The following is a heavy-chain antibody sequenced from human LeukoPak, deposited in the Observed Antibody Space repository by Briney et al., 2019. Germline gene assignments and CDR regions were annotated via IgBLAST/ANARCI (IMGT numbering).Heavy chain of an antibody. D-gene: IGHD3-10*01. Sequence: ASVKVSCKASGYTFTSYGISWVRQAPGQGLEWMGWISAYNGNTNYAQKLQGRVTMTTDTSTSTAYMELRSLRSDDTAVYYCARVPGLYGSGTLPRYYYGMDVWGHGTTVTVSS. CDR3: ARVPGLYGSGTLPRYYYGMDV. CDR1: GYTFTSYG. J-gene: IGHJ6*02. V-gene: IGHV1-18*01. CDR2: ISAYNGNT.